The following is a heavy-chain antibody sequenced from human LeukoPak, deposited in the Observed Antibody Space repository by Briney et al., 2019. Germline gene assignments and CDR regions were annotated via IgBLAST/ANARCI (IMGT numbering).Heavy chain of an antibody. J-gene: IGHJ4*02. CDR3: AKDAPVNIVVVPAANS. Sequence: PGGSLRLSCAASGFTFSSYAMSWVRQAPGKELEWVSAISGSGGSTYYADSVKGRFTITRDNSKNTLYLQMNSLRAEDTAVYYCAKDAPVNIVVVPAANSWGQGTLVTVSS. CDR1: GFTFSSYA. CDR2: ISGSGGST. D-gene: IGHD2-2*01. V-gene: IGHV3-23*01.